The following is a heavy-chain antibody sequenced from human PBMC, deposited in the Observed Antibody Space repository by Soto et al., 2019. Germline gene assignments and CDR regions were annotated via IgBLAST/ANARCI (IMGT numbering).Heavy chain of an antibody. CDR3: ARWWFGEFFDY. D-gene: IGHD3-10*01. Sequence: SETLSLTCTVSGGSISSYYWSWIRQPPGKGLEWIGYIYYSGSTYYSPSLKSRVTISVDTSKNQFSLKLSSVTAADTAVYYCARWWFGEFFDYWGQGTLVTVSS. CDR2: IYYSGST. V-gene: IGHV4-59*08. CDR1: GGSISSYY. J-gene: IGHJ4*02.